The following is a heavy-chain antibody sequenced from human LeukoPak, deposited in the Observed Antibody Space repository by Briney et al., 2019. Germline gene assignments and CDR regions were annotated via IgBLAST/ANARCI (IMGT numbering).Heavy chain of an antibody. CDR2: MNPNSGNT. J-gene: IGHJ6*02. CDR3: ARQGDFWSGIYYYGMDV. V-gene: IGHV1-8*02. D-gene: IGHD3-3*01. CDR1: GYTFTSYG. Sequence: ASVEVSCKASGYTFTSYGINWVRQATGQGLEWMGWMNPNSGNTGYAQKFQGRVTMTRNTSISTAYMELSSLRSEDTAVYYCARQGDFWSGIYYYGMDVWGQGTTVTVSS.